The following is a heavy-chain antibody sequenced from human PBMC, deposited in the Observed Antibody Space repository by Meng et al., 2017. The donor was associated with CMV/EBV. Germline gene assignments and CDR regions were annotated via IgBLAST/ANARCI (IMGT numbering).Heavy chain of an antibody. D-gene: IGHD2-15*01. CDR1: GFTFSSYG. J-gene: IGHJ2*01. CDR3: AKSRGSSYFDL. V-gene: IGHV3-23*01. Sequence: SCDASGFTFSSYGMSWLRQAPGKGLEWVSAISGSGGNTYYADSVKGRFTISRDNSKNTLSLQMSSLRAEDTAVYYCAKSRGSSYFDLWGRGTLVTVSS. CDR2: ISGSGGNT.